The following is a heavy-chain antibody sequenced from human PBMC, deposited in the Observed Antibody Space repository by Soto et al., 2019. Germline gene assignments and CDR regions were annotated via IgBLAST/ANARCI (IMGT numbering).Heavy chain of an antibody. J-gene: IGHJ4*02. V-gene: IGHV3-30*18. CDR3: AKGPAPTVREYYFDY. CDR1: GFTFSSYG. CDR2: ISYDGSNK. Sequence: PGGSLRLSCAASGFTFSSYGMHWVRQAPGKGLEWVAVISYDGSNKYYADSVKGRFTISRDNSKNTLYLQMNSLRAEDTAVYYCAKGPAPTVREYYFDYWGQGTLVTVSS. D-gene: IGHD4-17*01.